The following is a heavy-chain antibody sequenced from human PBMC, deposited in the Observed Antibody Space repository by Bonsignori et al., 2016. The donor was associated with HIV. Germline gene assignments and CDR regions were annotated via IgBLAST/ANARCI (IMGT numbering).Heavy chain of an antibody. J-gene: IGHJ6*03. CDR2: IYTSGST. CDR3: ARDTYYYGSGSPYYYYYYYMDV. Sequence: GSLRLSCTVSGGSISSYYWSWIRQPAGKGLEWIGRIYTSGSTNYNPSLKSRVTMSVDTSKNQFSLKLSSVTAADTAVYYCARDTYYYGSGSPYYYYYYYMDVWGKGTTVTVSS. D-gene: IGHD3-10*01. V-gene: IGHV4-4*07. CDR1: GGSISSYY.